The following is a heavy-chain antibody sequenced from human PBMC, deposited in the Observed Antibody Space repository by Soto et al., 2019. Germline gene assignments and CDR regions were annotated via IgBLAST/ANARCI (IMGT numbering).Heavy chain of an antibody. CDR1: AFTFSRFE. J-gene: IGHJ4*02. D-gene: IGHD3-9*01. Sequence: PGGSRRPSCAPSAFTFSRFELHWVRQVPGKGLEWISYISSSGSTAYYASSVEGRFTISRDNANNSVYLQMDSLRAEDTALYYCTRAAWFPYWSFYWGQGALVTVSS. CDR3: TRAAWFPYWSFY. CDR2: ISSSGSTA. V-gene: IGHV3-48*03.